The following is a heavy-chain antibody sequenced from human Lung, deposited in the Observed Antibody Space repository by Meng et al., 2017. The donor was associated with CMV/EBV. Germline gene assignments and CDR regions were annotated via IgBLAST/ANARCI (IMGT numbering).Heavy chain of an antibody. CDR1: GGSISSSNW. J-gene: IGHJ4*02. CDR3: ASFPPPGKQWLVTDY. Sequence: QGQVHEAGPGLVKPSGTLALTCAVSGGSISSSNWWSWVRQPPGKGLEWIGEIYHSGSTNYNPSLKSRVTISVDKSKNQFSLKLSSVTAADTAVYYCASFPPPGKQWLVTDYWGQGTLVTVSS. CDR2: IYHSGST. V-gene: IGHV4-4*02. D-gene: IGHD6-19*01.